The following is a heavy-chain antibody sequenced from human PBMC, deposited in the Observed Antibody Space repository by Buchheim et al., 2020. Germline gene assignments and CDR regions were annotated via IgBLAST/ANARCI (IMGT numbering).Heavy chain of an antibody. J-gene: IGHJ4*02. V-gene: IGHV3-23*04. Sequence: EVQLVESGGGLVQPGGSLRLSCAVSGFTFSSYAMSWVRQVPGKGLEWVSAISSSGSYTYYADSVKGRFTIPRDNSKNTLYLQMNSLRAEEAAVYYCAKFTSYGGVDYWGQGTL. D-gene: IGHD2/OR15-2a*01. CDR3: AKFTSYGGVDY. CDR1: GFTFSSYA. CDR2: ISSSGSYT.